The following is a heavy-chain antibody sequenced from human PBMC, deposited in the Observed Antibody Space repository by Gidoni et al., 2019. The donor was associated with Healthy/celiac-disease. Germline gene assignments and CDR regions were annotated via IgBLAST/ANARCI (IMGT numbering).Heavy chain of an antibody. V-gene: IGHV1-8*01. CDR1: GSPFTSYD. CDR2: MNPNSGNT. CDR3: ARVGGITMFGVAADYYYYYMDV. J-gene: IGHJ6*03. D-gene: IGHD3-3*01. Sequence: QVQLVPSGAEVKQPGASVKVSCKASGSPFTSYDINWLRQATGQGLEWMGWMNPNSGNTGYAQKFQGRVTMTRNTSISTAYMELSSMRSEDTAVYYCARVGGITMFGVAADYYYYYMDVWGKGTTVTVSS.